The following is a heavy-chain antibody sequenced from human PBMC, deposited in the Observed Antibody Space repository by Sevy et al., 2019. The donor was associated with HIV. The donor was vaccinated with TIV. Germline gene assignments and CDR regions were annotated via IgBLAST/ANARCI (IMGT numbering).Heavy chain of an antibody. D-gene: IGHD3-10*01. CDR2: IIPIFGTA. Sequence: ASVKVSCKASGGTFSSYAISWVRQAPGQGLEWMGGIIPIFGTANYAQMFQGRVTITADESTSTAYMELSSLRSEDTAVYYCAREGREESRDYWGQGTLVTVSS. V-gene: IGHV1-69*13. CDR3: AREGREESRDY. J-gene: IGHJ4*02. CDR1: GGTFSSYA.